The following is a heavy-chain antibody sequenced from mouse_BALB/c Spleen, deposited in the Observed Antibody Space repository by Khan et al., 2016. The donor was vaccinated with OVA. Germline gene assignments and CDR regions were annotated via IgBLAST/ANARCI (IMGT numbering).Heavy chain of an antibody. CDR2: IIYTGYT. D-gene: IGHD2-14*01. Sequence: EVQLQESGPSLVKPSQTLSLTCSVTGDSITTGYWNWIRKFPGNKLEYMGYIIYTGYTYYNPSLKSRISITRHTSNNQYYLQLNSVTDEDTATDYCARSTYRYAFGYWGQGTLVTVSA. J-gene: IGHJ3*02. V-gene: IGHV3-8*02. CDR1: GDSITTGY. CDR3: ARSTYRYAFGY.